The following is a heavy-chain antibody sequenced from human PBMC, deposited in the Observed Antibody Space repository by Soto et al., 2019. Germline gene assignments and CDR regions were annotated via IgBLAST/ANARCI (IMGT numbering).Heavy chain of an antibody. V-gene: IGHV2-5*02. CDR2: IYWDDDK. CDR1: EFSLSTSGVA. J-gene: IGHJ4*02. CDR3: ARRFGASYTSGYFGHYFDY. D-gene: IGHD6-19*01. Sequence: GSGPTLVNPTQTLTLTCTFSEFSLSTSGVAVGWIRQPPGKALEWLALIYWDDDKRYSPSLKSRLTITKDTSKNQVVLTLTNMDPVDTATYFCARRFGASYTSGYFGHYFDYWGRGTLVTVSS.